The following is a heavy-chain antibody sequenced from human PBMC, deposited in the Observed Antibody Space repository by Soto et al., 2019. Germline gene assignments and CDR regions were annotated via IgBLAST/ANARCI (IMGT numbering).Heavy chain of an antibody. CDR3: ARRYSSRFDF. CDR1: GGSLSRYC. CDR2: IYYSGST. J-gene: IGHJ4*02. Sequence: SSEARCLPCTVSGGSLSRYCWSLIRQPPGKGLEWIGYIYYSGSTNYNPSLKSRVTISVDTSKNQFSLKLSSVTAADTAVYYCARRYSSRFDFWGQGTLVTVSS. V-gene: IGHV4-59*08. D-gene: IGHD6-13*01.